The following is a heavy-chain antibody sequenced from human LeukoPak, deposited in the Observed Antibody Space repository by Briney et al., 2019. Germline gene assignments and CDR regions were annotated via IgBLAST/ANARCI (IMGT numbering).Heavy chain of an antibody. CDR1: GYTFTSYD. J-gene: IGHJ4*02. Sequence: GASVKVSCKASGYTFTSYDINWVRQATGQGLEWMGWRNPNSGNTGYAQKFQGRVTMTRNTSISTAYMELSSLRSEDTAVYYCARAPTTPAYYDSSGYFNWGQGTLVTVSS. CDR2: RNPNSGNT. CDR3: ARAPTTPAYYDSSGYFN. V-gene: IGHV1-8*01. D-gene: IGHD3-22*01.